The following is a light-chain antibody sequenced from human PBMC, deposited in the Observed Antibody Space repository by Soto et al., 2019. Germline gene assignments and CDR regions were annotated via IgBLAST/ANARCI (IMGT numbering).Light chain of an antibody. V-gene: IGLV2-8*01. CDR3: SSYGGSNTVV. CDR2: EVT. Sequence: QSALTQPPSASGSPGQSVTISCTGTSSDVGGYKYVSWYQQHPGKVPKLMIYEVTKRPSGVPGRFSGSKSGNTASLTVSGLQAEDEAFYYCSSYGGSNTVVFGGGTKLTVL. CDR1: SSDVGGYKY. J-gene: IGLJ2*01.